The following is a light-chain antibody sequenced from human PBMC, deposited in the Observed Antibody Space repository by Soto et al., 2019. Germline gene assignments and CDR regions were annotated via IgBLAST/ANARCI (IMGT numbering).Light chain of an antibody. J-gene: IGKJ1*01. CDR3: QQYNYWPRT. CDR1: QSVRSD. CDR2: GVS. Sequence: EIVMTQSPATLSVSPVERATLFCRASQSVRSDLAWYQHKAGQAPRLLIYGVSTRATGVPARFSGSGSGTGFTLTISSLQSEDSAVYYCQQYNYWPRTFGQGTKVDIK. V-gene: IGKV3-15*01.